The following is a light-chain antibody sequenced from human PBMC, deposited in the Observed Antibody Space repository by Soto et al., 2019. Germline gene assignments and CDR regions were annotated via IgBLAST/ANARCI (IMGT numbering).Light chain of an antibody. V-gene: IGLV2-23*02. CDR2: EVT. J-gene: IGLJ3*02. CDR3: WSYAGGRTFVV. Sequence: QSALSQPASVSGSPGQSVTISCTGTSSDIGSYNLVSWYHHRPGQAPKLVIYEVTRRPSVDSNRFSGSKSGNTASLTIAGLQPDDEGEYYCWSYAGGRTFVVFGGGTQLTVL. CDR1: SSDIGSYNL.